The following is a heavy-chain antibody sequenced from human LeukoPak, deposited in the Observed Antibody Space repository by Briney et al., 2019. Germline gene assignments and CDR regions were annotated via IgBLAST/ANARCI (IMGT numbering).Heavy chain of an antibody. Sequence: PSETLSLTCTVSGGSIGSSSYYWGWIRQPPGKGLEWIGSIYYSGSTYYNPSLKSRVTISVDTSKNQFSLKLSSVTAADTAVYYCARLRTDTYYDFWSGYYFDYWGQGTLVTVSS. V-gene: IGHV4-39*01. CDR3: ARLRTDTYYDFWSGYYFDY. J-gene: IGHJ4*02. CDR1: GGSIGSSSYY. CDR2: IYYSGST. D-gene: IGHD3-3*01.